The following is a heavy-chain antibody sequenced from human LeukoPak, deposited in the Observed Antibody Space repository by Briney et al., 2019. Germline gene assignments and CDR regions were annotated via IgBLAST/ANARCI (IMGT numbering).Heavy chain of an antibody. Sequence: PSETLSLTCTVSGGSISSCYWSWIRQPAGKGLEWIGRIYTSGSTNYNPSLKSRVTMSVDTSKNQFSLKLSSVTAADTAVYYCARDSPLGEVVVAATDYYGMDVWGQGTTVTVSS. CDR2: IYTSGST. V-gene: IGHV4-4*07. CDR1: GGSISSCY. J-gene: IGHJ6*02. CDR3: ARDSPLGEVVVAATDYYGMDV. D-gene: IGHD2-15*01.